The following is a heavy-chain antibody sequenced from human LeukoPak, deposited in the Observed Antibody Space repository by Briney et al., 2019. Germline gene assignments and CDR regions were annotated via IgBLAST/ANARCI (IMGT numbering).Heavy chain of an antibody. CDR2: IHNSGSA. J-gene: IGHJ3*02. CDR3: ATVLLYEAFDI. V-gene: IGHV4-30-4*01. Sequence: SETLSLTCAVSGGSITSGDYYWSWIRQPPGKGLEWIGYIHNSGSAYYNPSLESRGAISLDTSKNHFSQKLTSVTAADTAVYYCATVLLYEAFDIWGQGTLVTVSS. CDR1: GGSITSGDYY. D-gene: IGHD2-21*01.